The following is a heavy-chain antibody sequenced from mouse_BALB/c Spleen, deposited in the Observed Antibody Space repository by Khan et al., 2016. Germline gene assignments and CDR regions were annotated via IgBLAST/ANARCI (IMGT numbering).Heavy chain of an antibody. CDR3: ARGEGSYVHPLWF. Sequence: QVQLQQPGAELVRPGASVKLSCKASGYSFTSYWMNWVKQRPGQGHEWIGMIHPSDSETRLNQKFNDKATLTVDKSSSTVYMHLNSPTSEDSAVYYCARGEGSYVHPLWFWGQGTTLTVSS. CDR2: IHPSDSET. V-gene: IGHV1-61*01. J-gene: IGHJ2*01. CDR1: GYSFTSYW. D-gene: IGHD2-12*01.